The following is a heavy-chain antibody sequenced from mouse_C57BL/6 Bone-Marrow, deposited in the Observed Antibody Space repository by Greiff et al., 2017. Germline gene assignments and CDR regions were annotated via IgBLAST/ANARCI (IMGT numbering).Heavy chain of an antibody. CDR1: GYTFTSYD. D-gene: IGHD2-4*01. J-gene: IGHJ3*01. CDR3: ARRGYYDYVAWFAY. CDR2: IYPRDGST. Sequence: VQLQESGPELVKPGASVKLSCKASGYTFTSYDINWVKQRPGQGLEWIGWIYPRDGSTKYNEKFKGKATLTVDTSSSTAYMELHSLTSEDSAVYFCARRGYYDYVAWFAYWGQGTLVTVSA. V-gene: IGHV1-85*01.